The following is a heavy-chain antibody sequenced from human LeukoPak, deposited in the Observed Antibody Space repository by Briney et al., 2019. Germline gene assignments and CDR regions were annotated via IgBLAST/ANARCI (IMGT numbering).Heavy chain of an antibody. CDR3: ATLTIVVVPAAIIDY. D-gene: IGHD2-2*01. CDR1: RYTFTDYY. Sequence: ASVKISCKVSRYTFTDYYMHWMQQAPGKGLEWMGLVDPEDGETIYAEKFQGRVTITADTSTDTAYMELSSPRSEDTAVYYCATLTIVVVPAAIIDYWGQGTLVTVSS. CDR2: VDPEDGET. J-gene: IGHJ4*02. V-gene: IGHV1-69-2*01.